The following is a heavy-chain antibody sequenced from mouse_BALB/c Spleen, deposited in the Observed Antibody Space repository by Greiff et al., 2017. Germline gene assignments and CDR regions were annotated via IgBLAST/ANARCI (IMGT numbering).Heavy chain of an antibody. V-gene: IGHV5-9-4*01. CDR2: ISSGGSYT. J-gene: IGHJ2*01. D-gene: IGHD2-1*01. CDR3: ARVYGNYFDY. CDR1: GFTFSSYA. Sequence: EVKLVESGGGLVKPGGSLKLSCAASGFTFSSYAMSWVRQSPEKRLEWVAEISSGGSYTYYPDTVTGRFTISRDNAKNTLYLEMSSLRSEDTAMYYCARVYGNYFDYWGQGTTLTVSS.